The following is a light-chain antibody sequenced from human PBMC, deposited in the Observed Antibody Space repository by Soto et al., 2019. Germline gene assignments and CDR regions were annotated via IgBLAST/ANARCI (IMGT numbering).Light chain of an antibody. J-gene: IGKJ4*01. Sequence: DIQMTQSPSSLSASVGDRVTITCQASQDISNYLNWYQQKPVKAPKLLIYDASNLETGVPSRFSGSGSGTDFTFTISSLQPEDIATYYCQQYDNLQVTFGGGTKVEIK. CDR1: QDISNY. CDR3: QQYDNLQVT. CDR2: DAS. V-gene: IGKV1-33*01.